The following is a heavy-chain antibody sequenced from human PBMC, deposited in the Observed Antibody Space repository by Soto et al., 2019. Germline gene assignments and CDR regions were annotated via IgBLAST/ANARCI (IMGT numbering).Heavy chain of an antibody. CDR3: ARDRAGAGYYYGMDV. CDR2: IYYSGST. CDR1: GGSISSYY. J-gene: IGHJ6*02. V-gene: IGHV4-59*01. Sequence: TLSLTCTVSGGSISSYYWSWIRQPPGKGLEWIGYIYYSGSTNYNPSLKSRVTISVDTSKNQFSLKLSSVTAADTAVYYCARDRAGAGYYYGMDVWGQGTTVTVSS. D-gene: IGHD3-10*01.